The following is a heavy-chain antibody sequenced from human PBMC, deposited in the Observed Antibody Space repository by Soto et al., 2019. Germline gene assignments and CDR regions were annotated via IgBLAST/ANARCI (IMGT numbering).Heavy chain of an antibody. Sequence: QITLKESGPTLVKPTQTLTLTCTFSGFSLSTSGVGVGWIRQPPGKALEWLALIYWNDDKRYSPSLRSSLTVTKDTSKSQVVLTMTNVGPVDTATYYCAHRDAIGGGFDYWGQGTLVTVSS. D-gene: IGHD2-15*01. V-gene: IGHV2-5*01. CDR2: IYWNDDK. CDR3: AHRDAIGGGFDY. J-gene: IGHJ4*02. CDR1: GFSLSTSGVG.